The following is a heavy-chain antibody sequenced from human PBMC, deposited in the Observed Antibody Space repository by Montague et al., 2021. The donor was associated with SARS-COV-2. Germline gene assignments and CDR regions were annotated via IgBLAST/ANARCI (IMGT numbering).Heavy chain of an antibody. V-gene: IGHV4-59*08. CDR1: GGSISSYY. CDR2: IYYSGST. Sequence: SETLSLTCTVSGGSISSYYWSWIRQPPGKGLEWIGYIYYSGSTNYNSSLKSRVTISVDTSKNQFSLKLSSVTAADTAVYYCARHKKRLWFGELLFDYWGQGTLVTVSS. CDR3: ARHKKRLWFGELLFDY. J-gene: IGHJ4*02. D-gene: IGHD3-10*01.